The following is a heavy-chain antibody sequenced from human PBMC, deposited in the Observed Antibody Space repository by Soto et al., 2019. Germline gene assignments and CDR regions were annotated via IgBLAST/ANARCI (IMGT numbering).Heavy chain of an antibody. Sequence: WGSLRLSCAASGFTFSSYSMNWVRQAPGKGLEWVSSISSSSSYIYYADSVKGRFTISRDNAKNSLYLQMNSLRAEDTAVYYCARDQFAVVTYYYYYYGMDVWGQGTTVTVSS. J-gene: IGHJ6*02. CDR1: GFTFSSYS. CDR2: ISSSSSYI. CDR3: ARDQFAVVTYYYYYYGMDV. D-gene: IGHD2-21*02. V-gene: IGHV3-21*01.